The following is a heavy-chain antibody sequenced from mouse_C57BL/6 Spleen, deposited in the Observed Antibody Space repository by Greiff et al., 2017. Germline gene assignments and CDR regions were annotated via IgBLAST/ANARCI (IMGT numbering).Heavy chain of an antibody. D-gene: IGHD2-5*01. V-gene: IGHV1-64*01. Sequence: QVQLQQPGAELVKPGASVKLSCKASGYNFTSYWMHWVKQRPGQGLEWIGMIHPNSGSNNYNEQFQSKATLTVDKSSSTAYMQLSSLTSEDSAVYYCASYSNYSYWGQGTLVTVSA. CDR1: GYNFTSYW. CDR3: ASYSNYSY. CDR2: IHPNSGSN. J-gene: IGHJ3*01.